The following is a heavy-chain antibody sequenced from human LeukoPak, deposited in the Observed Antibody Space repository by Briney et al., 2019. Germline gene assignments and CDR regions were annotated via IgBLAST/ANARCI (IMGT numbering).Heavy chain of an antibody. Sequence: GGSLRLSCAASGFTFSSYGMHWVRQAPGKGLEWVAVISYDGSNKYYADSVKGRFTISRDNSKNTLYLQMNSLRAEDTAVYYRAKDQRHDFWSGYLDYWGQGTLVTVSS. CDR3: AKDQRHDFWSGYLDY. CDR2: ISYDGSNK. CDR1: GFTFSSYG. J-gene: IGHJ4*02. D-gene: IGHD3-3*01. V-gene: IGHV3-30*18.